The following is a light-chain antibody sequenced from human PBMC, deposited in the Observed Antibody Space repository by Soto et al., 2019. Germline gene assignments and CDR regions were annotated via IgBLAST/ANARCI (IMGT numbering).Light chain of an antibody. V-gene: IGKV3-11*01. Sequence: EVGFSQAPATLSLSPGERATLSCRASENVRTFVDWYQQKPGQAPRLLIYDASNRATGIPARFSGSGSGTDFILTISSLEPEDSGVYYCQQRNDWVTFGGGSMV. J-gene: IGKJ4*01. CDR3: QQRNDWVT. CDR1: ENVRTF. CDR2: DAS.